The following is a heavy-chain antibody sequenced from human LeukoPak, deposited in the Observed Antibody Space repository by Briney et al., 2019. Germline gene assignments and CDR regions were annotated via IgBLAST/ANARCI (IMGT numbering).Heavy chain of an antibody. CDR3: ARAVDYRNYFDY. Sequence: SQTLSLTCTVSGDSMTRGGYYWSWVRQHPGKGLEWVGFIYHSGTTFYNPSLESRAAISVDTSQNQFSLKLTSVTAADTAVYYCARAVDYRNYFDYWGQGTLVTVSS. J-gene: IGHJ4*02. CDR2: IYHSGTT. CDR1: GDSMTRGGYY. V-gene: IGHV4-31*03. D-gene: IGHD4-11*01.